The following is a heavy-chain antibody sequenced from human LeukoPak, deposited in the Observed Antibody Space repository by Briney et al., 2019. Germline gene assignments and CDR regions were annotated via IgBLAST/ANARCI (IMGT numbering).Heavy chain of an antibody. CDR3: ARVMAVAGTNFDY. D-gene: IGHD6-19*01. CDR1: GYTFTGYY. Sequence: ASVKVSCKASGYTFTGYYMHWVRQAPGQGLEWMGWINPNSGGTNYAQKFQGRVTMTRDTSISTAYMELSRLRSDDTAVYHCARVMAVAGTNFDYWGQGTLVTVSS. CDR2: INPNSGGT. J-gene: IGHJ4*02. V-gene: IGHV1-2*02.